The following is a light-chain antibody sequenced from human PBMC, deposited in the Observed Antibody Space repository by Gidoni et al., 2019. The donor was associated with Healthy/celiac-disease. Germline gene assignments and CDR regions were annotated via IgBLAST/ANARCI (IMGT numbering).Light chain of an antibody. J-gene: IGKJ1*01. Sequence: EIVLTQSPGTLSLSPGERATLSCRASQSVNSSYLAWYQQKPGQAPRLLIYGASSRATGIPDRFSVSGSGTDFTLTISRLEPEDFAVYYCQQYGSSSLAFGQGTKVEIK. CDR2: GAS. V-gene: IGKV3-20*01. CDR3: QQYGSSSLA. CDR1: QSVNSSY.